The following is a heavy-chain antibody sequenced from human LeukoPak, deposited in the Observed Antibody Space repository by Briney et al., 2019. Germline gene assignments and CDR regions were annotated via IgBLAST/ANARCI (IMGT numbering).Heavy chain of an antibody. V-gene: IGHV3-48*03. CDR1: GFTFSSYE. CDR3: AKDRSQSPRYYFDY. CDR2: ISSSGSTI. J-gene: IGHJ4*02. Sequence: GGSLRLSCAASGFTFSSYEMNWVRQAPGKGLEWVSYISSSGSTIYYADSVKGRFTISRDNAKNSLYLQMNSLRAEDTAVYYCAKDRSQSPRYYFDYWGQGTLVTVSS.